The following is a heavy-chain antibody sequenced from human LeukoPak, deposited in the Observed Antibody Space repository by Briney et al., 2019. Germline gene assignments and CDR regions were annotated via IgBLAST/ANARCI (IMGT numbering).Heavy chain of an antibody. J-gene: IGHJ4*02. CDR1: GGSISSSSYY. CDR2: SYYSGST. V-gene: IGHV4-39*07. D-gene: IGHD3-16*01. Sequence: SETLSLTCTVSGGSISSSSYYWGWIRQLPGRGLEWIANSYYSGSTYYNPSLKSRVTISVDTSKNQFSLKLSSVTAADTAMYYCARASGITPHFDYWGQGTLVTVSS. CDR3: ARASGITPHFDY.